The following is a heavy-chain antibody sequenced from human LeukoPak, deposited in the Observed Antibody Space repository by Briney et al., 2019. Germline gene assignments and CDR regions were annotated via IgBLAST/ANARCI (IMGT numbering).Heavy chain of an antibody. CDR1: GYTFTSYY. J-gene: IGHJ6*02. Sequence: ASVKVSCKASGYTFTSYYMHWVRQAPGQGLEWMGIINPSGGSTSYAQKFQGRVTMTRDTSTSTVYMELSSLRSEDTAVYYCARDRVVVTAIHPYGMDVWGQGTTVTVSS. D-gene: IGHD2-21*02. V-gene: IGHV1-46*01. CDR2: INPSGGST. CDR3: ARDRVVVTAIHPYGMDV.